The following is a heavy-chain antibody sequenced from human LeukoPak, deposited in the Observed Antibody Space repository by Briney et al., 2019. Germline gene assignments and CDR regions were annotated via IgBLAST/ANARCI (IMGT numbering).Heavy chain of an antibody. CDR3: ARQSYSSGWNFDY. D-gene: IGHD6-19*01. CDR2: ISVLNGNT. J-gene: IGHJ4*02. CDR1: GYTFTSYG. Sequence: ASVKVSCKASGYTFTSYGISWVRRAPGQGREWMGWISVLNGNTNYAQKLQGRVTMTTDTSTSTAYMELRSLRSDDTAVYYCARQSYSSGWNFDYWGQGTLVTVSS. V-gene: IGHV1-18*01.